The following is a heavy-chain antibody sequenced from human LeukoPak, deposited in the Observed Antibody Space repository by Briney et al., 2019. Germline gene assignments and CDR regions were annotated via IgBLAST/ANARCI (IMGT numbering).Heavy chain of an antibody. CDR3: ARGRVEYYYSMDV. CDR1: GYTFTRYA. D-gene: IGHD2-15*01. CDR2: INTNTGNP. V-gene: IGHV7-4-1*02. J-gene: IGHJ6*03. Sequence: ASVTVSCKASGYTFTRYAMNWVRQAPGQGLEWMGWINTNTGNPTYAQGFTGRFVFSLDTSVSTAYLQISSLKAEDTAVYYCARGRVEYYYSMDVWGKGTTVTVSS.